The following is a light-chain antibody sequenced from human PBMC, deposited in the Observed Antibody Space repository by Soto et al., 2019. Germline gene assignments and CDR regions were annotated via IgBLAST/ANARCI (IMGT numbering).Light chain of an antibody. CDR3: RSYTTSTSLV. CDR2: EVS. J-gene: IGLJ3*02. V-gene: IGLV2-14*01. Sequence: QSALTQPASVSGSPGQSITISCTGTSSDVGGYNYVSWYQQHPGKAPKLMIYEVSNRPSGISYRFSGSKSGNTASLTISGLQAEDEADYYCRSYTTSTSLVFGGGTKVTVL. CDR1: SSDVGGYNY.